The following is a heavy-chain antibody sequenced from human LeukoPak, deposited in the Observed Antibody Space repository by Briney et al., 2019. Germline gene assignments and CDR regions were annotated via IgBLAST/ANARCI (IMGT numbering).Heavy chain of an antibody. CDR3: TNQLSGIRSVYPA. Sequence: GGSLRLSCAASGFTFSSYAMSWVRQAPGKGLEWVGRIKSETDGGTTDYAAPVKGRFTISRDGSKNTLYLQMNSLKTEDTAVYYCTNQLSGIRSVYPAWGQGTLVTVSS. CDR2: IKSETDGGTT. CDR1: GFTFSSYA. D-gene: IGHD1-14*01. V-gene: IGHV3-15*01. J-gene: IGHJ5*02.